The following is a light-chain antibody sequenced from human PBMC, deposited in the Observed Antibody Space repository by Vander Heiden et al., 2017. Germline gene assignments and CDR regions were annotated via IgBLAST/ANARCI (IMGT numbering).Light chain of an antibody. CDR3: SSYTSSSTRV. CDR2: DVS. CDR1: SSDVGVYNY. Sequence: QTALTPPASVSGSPRQSITIPCTGTSSDVGVYNYVSWYQQHPGKATKLMIYDVSNRPSVVSNRFSGSKSGNTASLTISGLQAEDEADYYCSSYTSSSTRVFGGGTKLTVL. J-gene: IGLJ2*01. V-gene: IGLV2-14*03.